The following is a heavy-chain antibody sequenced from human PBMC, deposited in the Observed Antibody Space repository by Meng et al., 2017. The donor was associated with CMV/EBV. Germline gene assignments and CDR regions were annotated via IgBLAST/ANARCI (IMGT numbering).Heavy chain of an antibody. CDR2: IKSKTDGGTT. D-gene: IGHD3-3*01. CDR3: TTDLVWCVTSRVGWWFDP. Sequence: GESLKISCAASGFTFSNAWMSWVRQAPGKGLEWVGRIKSKTDGGTTDYSAPVKGRFTISRDDTKNTLYLQMNSLKTEDTAVYYCTTDLVWCVTSRVGWWFDPWGQGTLVTVSS. V-gene: IGHV3-15*01. CDR1: GFTFSNAW. J-gene: IGHJ5*02.